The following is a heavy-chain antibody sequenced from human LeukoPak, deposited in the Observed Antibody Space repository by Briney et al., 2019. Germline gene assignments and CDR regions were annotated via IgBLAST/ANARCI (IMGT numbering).Heavy chain of an antibody. Sequence: GGSLRLSCAGSGFDFSVYYINWVRQAPGKGLEWVSTISASGGTTYYADSVKGRFTISRDNSKNTVYLQMNSLRVEDTAVYYCAQLTTRWGQGTLVTVSS. D-gene: IGHD4-17*01. J-gene: IGHJ4*02. V-gene: IGHV3-23*01. CDR3: AQLTTR. CDR2: ISASGGTT. CDR1: GFDFSVYY.